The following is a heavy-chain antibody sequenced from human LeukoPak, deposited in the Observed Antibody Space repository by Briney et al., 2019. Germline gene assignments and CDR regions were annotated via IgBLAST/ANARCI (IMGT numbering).Heavy chain of an antibody. J-gene: IGHJ4*02. Sequence: GASVKVSCKASGYTFTGYYMHWVRQAPGQGLEWMGWTNPNSGGTNYAEKFQGRVTMTRDTSISTAYMELSRLKSDDTAVYYCARVGDWWFGEFRPFDYWGQGTLVTVSS. CDR3: ARVGDWWFGEFRPFDY. D-gene: IGHD3-10*01. CDR1: GYTFTGYY. V-gene: IGHV1-2*02. CDR2: TNPNSGGT.